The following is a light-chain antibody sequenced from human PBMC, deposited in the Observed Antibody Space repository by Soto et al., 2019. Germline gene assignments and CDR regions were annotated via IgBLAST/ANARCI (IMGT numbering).Light chain of an antibody. V-gene: IGKV1-9*01. J-gene: IGKJ4*01. CDR3: QQYNSYSLT. Sequence: DIHLTQSPSFLSASVGDRVTITCRASQGISSFLAWYQQKPGKAPNLLMYAASTLQSGVPSRFSGGESGTEYTLTISSLQPDDFATYYCQQYNSYSLTFGGGTKVAI. CDR1: QGISSF. CDR2: AAS.